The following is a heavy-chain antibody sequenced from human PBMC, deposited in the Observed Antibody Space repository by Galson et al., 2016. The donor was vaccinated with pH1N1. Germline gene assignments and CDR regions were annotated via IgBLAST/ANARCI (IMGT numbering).Heavy chain of an antibody. J-gene: IGHJ4*02. CDR1: GFTLSSYW. Sequence: SLRLSCAASGFTLSSYWMGWVRQAPGKGLEWVANMNQDGNKKYYVDSVKGRFIISRDYSKNSLYLQMNSLRAEDTAMYYCVRAVGRAEAHWGQGTLVTVSS. V-gene: IGHV3-7*01. CDR2: MNQDGNKK. CDR3: VRAVGRAEAH. D-gene: IGHD1-26*01.